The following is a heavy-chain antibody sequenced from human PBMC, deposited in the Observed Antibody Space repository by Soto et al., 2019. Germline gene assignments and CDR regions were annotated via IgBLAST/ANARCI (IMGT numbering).Heavy chain of an antibody. Sequence: HPGGSLRLSCAASGFTVGSNYMSWVRQAPGKGLEWVSVIYSGGSTYYADSVKGRFTISRDNSKNTLYLQMNSLRAEDTAVYYCASRGGYCYYGMDVWGQGTTVTVSS. CDR3: ASRGGYCYYGMDV. D-gene: IGHD3-10*01. CDR2: IYSGGST. J-gene: IGHJ6*02. V-gene: IGHV3-53*01. CDR1: GFTVGSNY.